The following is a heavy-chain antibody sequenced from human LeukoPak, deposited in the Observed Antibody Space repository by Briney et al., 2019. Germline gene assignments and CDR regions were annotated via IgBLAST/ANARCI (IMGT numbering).Heavy chain of an antibody. V-gene: IGHV4-59*01. D-gene: IGHD6-13*01. CDR3: ARGGQQLVRAGAFDI. J-gene: IGHJ3*02. Sequence: KPSETLSLTCTVSGGSISSYYWSWIRQPPGKGLEWIGYIYYSGSTNYNPSLKSRVTISVDTSKNQFSLKLSSVTAADTAVYYCARGGQQLVRAGAFDIWGQGTMVTVSS. CDR1: GGSISSYY. CDR2: IYYSGST.